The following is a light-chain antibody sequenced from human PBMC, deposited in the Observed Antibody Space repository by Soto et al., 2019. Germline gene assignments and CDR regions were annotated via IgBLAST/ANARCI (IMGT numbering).Light chain of an antibody. CDR3: QRYNSDSET. CDR1: QSISNS. CDR2: QTS. Sequence: DIQMTQSPSTLSASVGDRVTITCRASQSISNSLAWFQQKPGKAPKLLIYQTSKLHNGVPSRFSGSGSGTEFTLTISGLQPDDFATYYCQRYNSDSETFGQGTKVEIK. V-gene: IGKV1-5*03. J-gene: IGKJ1*01.